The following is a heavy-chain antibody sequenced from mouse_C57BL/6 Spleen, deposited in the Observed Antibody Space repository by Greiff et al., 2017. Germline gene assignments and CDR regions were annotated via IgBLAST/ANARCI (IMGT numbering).Heavy chain of an antibody. J-gene: IGHJ2*01. V-gene: IGHV3-8*01. Sequence: DVKLVESGPGLAKPSQTLSLTCSVTGYSITSDYWNWIRKFPGNKLEYMGYISYSGSTYYNPSLKSRISITRDTSKNQYYLQLNSVTTEDTATYYCARIRDYDDSLFDYWGQGTTHAVSS. CDR1: GYSITSDY. D-gene: IGHD2-4*01. CDR2: ISYSGST. CDR3: ARIRDYDDSLFDY.